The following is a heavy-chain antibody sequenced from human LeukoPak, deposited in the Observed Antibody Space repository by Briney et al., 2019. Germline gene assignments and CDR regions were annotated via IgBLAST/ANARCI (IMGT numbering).Heavy chain of an antibody. J-gene: IGHJ4*02. D-gene: IGHD1-26*01. Sequence: SETLSLTCAVYGGSFSGYYWSWLRQPPGKGLEWIGEINHSGSTNYNPSLKSRVTISVDTSKNQFSLKLSSVIAADTAVYYCARTTWELRPYDYWGQGTLVTVSS. CDR1: GGSFSGYY. CDR3: ARTTWELRPYDY. V-gene: IGHV4-34*01. CDR2: INHSGST.